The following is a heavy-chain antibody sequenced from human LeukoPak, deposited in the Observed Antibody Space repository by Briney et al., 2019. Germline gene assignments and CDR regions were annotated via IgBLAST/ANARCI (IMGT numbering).Heavy chain of an antibody. Sequence: PGGSLRLSCAASGFTFSSYAMSWVRQAPGKGLEWVSAISDDGTSTYYADSVKGRFTTSRDNSKNTLYLQMNSLRAEDTAVYFCARACSSGSCYSAAFDIWGQGTMVTVSS. J-gene: IGHJ3*02. D-gene: IGHD2-15*01. CDR3: ARACSSGSCYSAAFDI. V-gene: IGHV3-23*01. CDR2: ISDDGTST. CDR1: GFTFSSYA.